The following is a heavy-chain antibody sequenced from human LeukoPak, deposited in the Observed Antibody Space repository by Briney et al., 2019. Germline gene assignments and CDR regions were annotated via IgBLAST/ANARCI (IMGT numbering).Heavy chain of an antibody. V-gene: IGHV1-69*01. J-gene: IGHJ4*02. D-gene: IGHD6-19*01. CDR3: ARDRRTYSSGWYDY. Sequence: GASVKVSCKASGGTFSSYAISWVRQAPGQGLEWMGGIIPIFGTAIYAQKLQGRVTITAGESTSTAYMELSSLRSEDTAVYYCARDRRTYSSGWYDYWGQGTLVTVSS. CDR1: GGTFSSYA. CDR2: IIPIFGTA.